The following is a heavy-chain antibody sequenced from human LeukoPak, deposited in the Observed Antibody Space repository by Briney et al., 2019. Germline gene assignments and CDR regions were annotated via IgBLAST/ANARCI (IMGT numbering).Heavy chain of an antibody. Sequence: PSETLSLTCTVSGGSISSFYWSWIRQPPGKGLEWIGEINHSGGTNYNPSLKSRVTISVDTSKNQFSLKLNSVTAADTAVYYCARAFDSSGRTDYWGQGALVTVSS. CDR3: ARAFDSSGRTDY. J-gene: IGHJ4*02. D-gene: IGHD6-19*01. V-gene: IGHV4-34*01. CDR1: GGSISSFY. CDR2: INHSGGT.